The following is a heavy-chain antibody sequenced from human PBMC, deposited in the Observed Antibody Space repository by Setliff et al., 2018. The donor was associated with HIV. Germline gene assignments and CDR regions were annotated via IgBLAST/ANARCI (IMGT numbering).Heavy chain of an antibody. CDR1: GGSISSNSYY. CDR3: ARQGGYSGYGFYYYYYYMDV. V-gene: IGHV4-39*01. D-gene: IGHD5-12*01. CDR2: IYYSGST. Sequence: SETLSLTCTVSGGSISSNSYYWGWIRQPPGKGLEWIGSIYYSGSTYYNPSLKSRVTISVDTSKNQFSLKLSSVTAADTAVYYWARQGGYSGYGFYYYYYYMDVWGKGTTVTVSS. J-gene: IGHJ6*03.